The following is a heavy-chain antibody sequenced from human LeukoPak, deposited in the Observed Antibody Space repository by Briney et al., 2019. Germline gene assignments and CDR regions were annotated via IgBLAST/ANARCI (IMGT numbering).Heavy chain of an antibody. Sequence: GGSLRLSCAASGFTFSSYAMSWVRQAPGKGLEWVSATTGSGSSTHYADSVKGRFTISRDNSRNTLYLQMNSLRVEDTAVYFCAKCRGAGTYFKNPLGFWGQGTLVTVSS. CDR3: AKCRGAGTYFKNPLGF. J-gene: IGHJ4*02. CDR1: GFTFSSYA. D-gene: IGHD3-10*01. CDR2: TTGSGSST. V-gene: IGHV3-23*01.